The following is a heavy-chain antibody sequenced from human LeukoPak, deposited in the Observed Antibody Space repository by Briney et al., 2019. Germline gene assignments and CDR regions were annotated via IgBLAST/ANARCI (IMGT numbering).Heavy chain of an antibody. Sequence: GGSLRLSCAASGFTFSSYAMHWVRQAPGKGLVWVSRINSDGSSTSYADSVKGRFTISRDNAKNTLYLQMNSLRAEDTAVYYCARVDNRAYYYYDSSGYLDYWGQGTLVTVSS. D-gene: IGHD3-22*01. CDR3: ARVDNRAYYYYDSSGYLDY. CDR1: GFTFSSYA. J-gene: IGHJ4*02. CDR2: INSDGSST. V-gene: IGHV3-74*01.